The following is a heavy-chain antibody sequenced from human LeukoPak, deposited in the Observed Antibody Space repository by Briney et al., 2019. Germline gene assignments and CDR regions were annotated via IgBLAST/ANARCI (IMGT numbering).Heavy chain of an antibody. CDR3: ARSVGATTHFDY. J-gene: IGHJ4*02. Sequence: GGSLRLSCAASGFTVSSSYMSWVRQAPGKGLEWVSVIYSGGSTYYADSVKGRFTISGDNSKNTLYLQMNSLRAEDTAVYYCARSVGATTHFDYWGQGTLVTVSS. CDR2: IYSGGST. D-gene: IGHD1-26*01. CDR1: GFTVSSSY. V-gene: IGHV3-53*01.